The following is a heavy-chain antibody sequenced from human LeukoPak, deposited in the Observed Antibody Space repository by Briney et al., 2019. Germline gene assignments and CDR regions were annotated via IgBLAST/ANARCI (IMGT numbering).Heavy chain of an antibody. CDR3: ARDPLYYYGSGAGIDY. CDR1: GFTFSSYG. Sequence: GGSLRLSCAASGFTFSSYGMHWVRQAPGKGLEWVAVIWYDGSNKYYADSVKGRFTISRDNSKNTLYLQMNSLSAEDTAVYYCARDPLYYYGSGAGIDYWGQGTLVTVSS. J-gene: IGHJ4*02. CDR2: IWYDGSNK. D-gene: IGHD3-10*01. V-gene: IGHV3-33*01.